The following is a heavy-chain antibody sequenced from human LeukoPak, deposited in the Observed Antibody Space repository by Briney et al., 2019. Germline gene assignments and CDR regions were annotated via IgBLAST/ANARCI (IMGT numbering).Heavy chain of an antibody. D-gene: IGHD3-10*01. CDR1: GGSFSGYY. CDR3: ARGIRLYYGSGSRFDY. Sequence: SETLSLTCAVYGGSFSGYYWSWIRQPPGKGLEWIGEINHSGSTNYNPSLKSRVTISVDTSKNQFSLKLSSVTAADTAVYYCARGIRLYYGSGSRFDYWGQGTLVTVSS. V-gene: IGHV4-34*01. J-gene: IGHJ4*02. CDR2: INHSGST.